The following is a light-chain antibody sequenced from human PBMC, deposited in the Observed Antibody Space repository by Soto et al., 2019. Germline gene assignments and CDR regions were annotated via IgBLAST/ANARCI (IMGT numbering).Light chain of an antibody. J-gene: IGLJ2*01. CDR3: QTWGSGILVV. CDR2: LNSDGSH. V-gene: IGLV4-69*01. Sequence: QAVLTQSPSASASLGASVKLTCTLSRWHSSYAIAWHQQQPEKGPRYLMKLNSDGSHSKGDGIPDRFSGSSSGAERYLTIASLQSEDEADYYCQTWGSGILVVFVGGTKLTVL. CDR1: RWHSSYA.